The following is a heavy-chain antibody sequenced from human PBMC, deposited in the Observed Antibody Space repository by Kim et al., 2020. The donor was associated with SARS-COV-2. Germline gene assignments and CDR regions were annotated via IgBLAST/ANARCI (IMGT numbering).Heavy chain of an antibody. CDR1: GFTVSSYA. J-gene: IGHJ4*02. Sequence: GGSLRLSCAASGFTVSSYAMSWVRQAPGKGLEWVSAISGSGGSTYYADSVKGRFTISRDNSKNTLYLQMNSLRAEDTAVYYCAKSGRYCSSTSCYGTIYYFDYWGQGTLVTVSS. V-gene: IGHV3-23*01. D-gene: IGHD2-2*01. CDR3: AKSGRYCSSTSCYGTIYYFDY. CDR2: ISGSGGST.